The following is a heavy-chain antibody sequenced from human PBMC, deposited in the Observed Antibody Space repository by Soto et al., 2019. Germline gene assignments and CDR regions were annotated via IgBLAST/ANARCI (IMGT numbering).Heavy chain of an antibody. CDR2: IYWNDDK. J-gene: IGHJ4*02. D-gene: IGHD6-13*01. CDR1: GFSLSTSGVG. CDR3: AHGVGKSIAAAGIYFDY. V-gene: IGHV2-5*01. Sequence: SGPTLVNPTQTLTLTCTFSGFSLSTSGVGVGWIRQPPGKALEWLALIYWNDDKRYSPSLKSRLTITKDTSKNQVVLTMTNMDPVDTATYYCAHGVGKSIAAAGIYFDYWGQGTLVTVSS.